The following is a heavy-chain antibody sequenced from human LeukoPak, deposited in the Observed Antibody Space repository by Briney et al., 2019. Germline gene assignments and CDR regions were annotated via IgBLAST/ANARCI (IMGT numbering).Heavy chain of an antibody. CDR1: GGSFSGYY. CDR3: ARASLDFWSGYPFRWFDP. D-gene: IGHD3-3*01. J-gene: IGHJ5*02. Sequence: SETLSLTCAVYGGSFSGYYWSWIRQPPGKGLEWIGEINHSGSTNYNSSLKSRVTISVDTSKNQFSLKLSSVTAADTAVYYCARASLDFWSGYPFRWFDPWGQGTLVTVSS. CDR2: INHSGST. V-gene: IGHV4-34*01.